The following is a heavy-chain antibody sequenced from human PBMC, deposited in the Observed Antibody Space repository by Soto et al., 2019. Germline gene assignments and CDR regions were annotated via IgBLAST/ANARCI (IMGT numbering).Heavy chain of an antibody. CDR2: IYSGGST. V-gene: IGHV3-53*02. J-gene: IGHJ4*02. Sequence: EVQLVETGGGLIQPGGSLRLSCAASGFTVSSNYMSWVRQAPGKGLEWVSVIYSGGSTYYADSVKGRFTISRDNSKNTLNLQMNSLRAEDTAVYYCSTGGDTAMVRTFDYWGQGTLVTVSS. CDR3: STGGDTAMVRTFDY. CDR1: GFTVSSNY. D-gene: IGHD5-18*01.